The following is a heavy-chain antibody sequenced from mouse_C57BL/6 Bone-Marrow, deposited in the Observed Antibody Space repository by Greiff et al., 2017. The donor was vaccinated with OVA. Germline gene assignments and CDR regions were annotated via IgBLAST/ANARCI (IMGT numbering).Heavy chain of an antibody. CDR2: ISSGGSYT. CDR1: GFTFSSYG. J-gene: IGHJ2*01. CDR3: ARHALWDY. V-gene: IGHV5-6*01. Sequence: EVKLMESGGDSVKPGGSLKLSCAASGFTFSSYGMSWVRQTPDKRLEWVATISSGGSYTYYPDSVKGRFTISRDNAKNTLYLQMSSLKSEDTAMYYCARHALWDYWGQGTTLTVSS. D-gene: IGHD1-1*02.